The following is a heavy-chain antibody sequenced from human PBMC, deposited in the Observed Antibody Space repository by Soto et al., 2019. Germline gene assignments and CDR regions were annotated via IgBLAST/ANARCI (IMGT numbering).Heavy chain of an antibody. D-gene: IGHD4-17*01. CDR3: ARDPTVTTPLYYYYGMDV. CDR2: IYYSGST. J-gene: IGHJ6*02. CDR1: GGSISSGDYY. Sequence: QVQLQESGPGLVKPSQTLSLTCTVSGGSISSGDYYWSWIRQPPGKGLEWIGYIYYSGSTYYNPSLKSRVTISVDTSKNQFSLKLSSVTAADTAVYYCARDPTVTTPLYYYYGMDVWGQGTTVTVSS. V-gene: IGHV4-30-4*01.